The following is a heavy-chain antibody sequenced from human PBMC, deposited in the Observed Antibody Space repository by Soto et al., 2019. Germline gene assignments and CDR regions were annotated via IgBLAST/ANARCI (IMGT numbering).Heavy chain of an antibody. J-gene: IGHJ6*02. CDR2: LDGAGGST. V-gene: IGHV3-23*01. CDR1: GFTFSDYA. Sequence: GGSLRLSCLASGFTFSDYAMTWVRHVPGRGLEWVASLDGAGGSTYYADSVRGRFTISGDNSQNTLSLQMKRLTVDDTAIYYCTAPRDEYGSGVSWFTYGMDIWGQGTTVTVSS. D-gene: IGHD3-10*01. CDR3: TAPRDEYGSGVSWFTYGMDI.